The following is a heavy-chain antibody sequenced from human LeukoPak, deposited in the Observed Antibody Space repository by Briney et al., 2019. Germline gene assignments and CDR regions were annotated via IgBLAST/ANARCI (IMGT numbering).Heavy chain of an antibody. CDR3: VVELGDY. Sequence: GGSLRLSCAASGFTFSSYSMNWVRQAPGKGLEWVAVISYDGSNKYYADSVKGRFTISRDNSKNTLYLQMNSLRAEDTAVYYCVVELGDYWGQGTLVTVSS. J-gene: IGHJ4*02. D-gene: IGHD7-27*01. V-gene: IGHV3-30*03. CDR1: GFTFSSYS. CDR2: ISYDGSNK.